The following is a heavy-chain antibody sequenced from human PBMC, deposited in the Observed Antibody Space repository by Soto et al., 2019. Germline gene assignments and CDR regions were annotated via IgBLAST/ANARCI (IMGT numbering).Heavy chain of an antibody. V-gene: IGHV4-30-4*01. CDR1: GGSTSSGGYY. CDR2: IYYSGST. CDR3: AREATCISTSCSNWFDP. J-gene: IGHJ5*02. Sequence: PSETLSLTCTVAGGSTSSGGYYWSWIRQPPGKGLEWIGYIYYSGSTYYNPSLKSRVTISVDTSKNQFSLKLSSVAAADTAVYYCAREATCISTSCSNWFDPWGQGTLVTVSS. D-gene: IGHD2-2*01.